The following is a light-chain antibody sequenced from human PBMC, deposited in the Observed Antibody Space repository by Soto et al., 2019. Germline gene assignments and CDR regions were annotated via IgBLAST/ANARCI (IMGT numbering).Light chain of an antibody. CDR2: KAS. Sequence: DIQMTQSPSTLSASVGDRVTITCRASQNVTSWLAWYQQKPGKAPNLLIYKASNLEYGVSSRFSGSGYGTEFTLTISSLQPDDFASYYCQQYRGYSWTFGQGTKMEIK. V-gene: IGKV1-5*03. CDR1: QNVTSW. J-gene: IGKJ1*01. CDR3: QQYRGYSWT.